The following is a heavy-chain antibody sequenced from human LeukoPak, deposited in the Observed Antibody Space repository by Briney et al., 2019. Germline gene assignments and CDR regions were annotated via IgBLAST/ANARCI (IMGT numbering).Heavy chain of an antibody. D-gene: IGHD2-2*01. J-gene: IGHJ4*02. CDR2: ISDAGRRT. CDR3: ASASPANDY. V-gene: IGHV3-23*01. CDR1: GYSFSKFA. Sequence: PGGSLRLSCAASGYSFSKFAMSWVRQVPGKGLEWVSGISDAGRRTYYADSVEGRFTISRDNSKYTLYLDMRSLRLDDTAVYYCASASPANDYWGQGALVTVSS.